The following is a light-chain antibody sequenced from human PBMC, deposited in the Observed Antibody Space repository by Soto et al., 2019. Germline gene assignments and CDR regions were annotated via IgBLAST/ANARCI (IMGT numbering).Light chain of an antibody. CDR1: QSVSSY. CDR2: DAS. CDR3: QQRNNWLT. V-gene: IGKV3-11*01. Sequence: EIVLTQSQGTLSLYTGESATLSCRASQSVSSYLAWYQQKPGQAPRLLIYDASNRATGIPARFSGSGSGTDFTLTISSLEPEDFAVYYCQQRNNWLTFGGGTKVDIK. J-gene: IGKJ4*01.